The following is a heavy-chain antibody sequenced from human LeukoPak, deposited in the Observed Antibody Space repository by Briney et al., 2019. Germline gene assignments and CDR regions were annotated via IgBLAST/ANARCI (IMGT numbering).Heavy chain of an antibody. D-gene: IGHD3-22*01. CDR2: ISAYNGNT. CDR3: ARDTDSSGYYYNGFEFDY. Sequence: ASVKVSCKASGYTFTSYGISWVRQAPGQGLEWMGWISAYNGNTNYAQKLQGRVTMTTDTSTSTAYMELRSLRSDDTAVYYCARDTDSSGYYYNGFEFDYWGQGTLVTVSS. V-gene: IGHV1-18*01. J-gene: IGHJ4*02. CDR1: GYTFTSYG.